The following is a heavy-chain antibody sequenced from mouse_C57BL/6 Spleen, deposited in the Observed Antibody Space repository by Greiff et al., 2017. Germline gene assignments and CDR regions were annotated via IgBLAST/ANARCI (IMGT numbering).Heavy chain of an antibody. Sequence: EVKLEESGGGLVQPGGSMKLSCVASGFTFSNYWMNWVRQSPETGLEWVAQIRLKSDNYATHYAESVKGRFTISRDDSKSSVYLQMNNLRAEDTGIYYCTVTTVVAFDYWGQGTTLTVSS. J-gene: IGHJ2*01. CDR2: IRLKSDNYAT. CDR3: TVTTVVAFDY. D-gene: IGHD1-1*01. V-gene: IGHV6-3*01. CDR1: GFTFSNYW.